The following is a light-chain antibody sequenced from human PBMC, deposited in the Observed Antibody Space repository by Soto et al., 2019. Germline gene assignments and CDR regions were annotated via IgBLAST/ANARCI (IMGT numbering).Light chain of an antibody. Sequence: EIVLTQSPATLSLSPGEIVILSCRASQSVDISLAWYQQKPGQAPRLLIYGASTRATDMPGTFSGRGSGTEFTLTITSLRPEDFGVYYCQQYRSWPRTFGQGTKVDIK. CDR2: GAS. CDR1: QSVDIS. V-gene: IGKV3-15*01. J-gene: IGKJ1*01. CDR3: QQYRSWPRT.